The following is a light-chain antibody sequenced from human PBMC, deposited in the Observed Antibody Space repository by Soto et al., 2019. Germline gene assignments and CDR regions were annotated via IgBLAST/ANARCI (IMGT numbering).Light chain of an antibody. Sequence: QSALTQPASVYGSPGQSITISCTGTSADIGDYTYVSWYQHLPPKAPNLIIYEVTNRPAGVSTRFSGSKSGNTASLTISGLPAEDADDYFCCSYTTDDTLVVFGAGTKLTVL. J-gene: IGLJ2*01. CDR2: EVT. CDR1: SADIGDYTY. V-gene: IGLV2-14*01. CDR3: CSYTTDDTLVV.